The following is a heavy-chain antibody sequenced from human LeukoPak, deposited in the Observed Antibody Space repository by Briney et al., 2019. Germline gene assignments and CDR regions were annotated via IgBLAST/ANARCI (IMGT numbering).Heavy chain of an antibody. V-gene: IGHV4-34*01. D-gene: IGHD6-13*01. Sequence: SETLSLTCAVYGGSFSGYYWSWIRQPPGKGLEWIGEINHSGSTNYNPSLKSRVTISVDTSKNQFSLKLSSVTAADTAVYHCARHGLGQQLGLIDYWGQGTLVTVSS. CDR2: INHSGST. J-gene: IGHJ4*02. CDR1: GGSFSGYY. CDR3: ARHGLGQQLGLIDY.